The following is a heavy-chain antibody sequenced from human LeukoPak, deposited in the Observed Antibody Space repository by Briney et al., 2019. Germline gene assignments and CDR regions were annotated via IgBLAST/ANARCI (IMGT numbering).Heavy chain of an antibody. CDR3: AREELGYPSY. CDR1: GGTFSSYA. D-gene: IGHD2-15*01. CDR2: IIPIFGTA. Sequence: AASVKVSCKASGGTFSSYAISWVRQAPGQGLEWMGGIIPIFGTANYAQKFQGRVTITADESTSTAYMELRSLRSDDTAVYYCAREELGYPSYWGQGTLVTVSS. V-gene: IGHV1-69*01. J-gene: IGHJ4*02.